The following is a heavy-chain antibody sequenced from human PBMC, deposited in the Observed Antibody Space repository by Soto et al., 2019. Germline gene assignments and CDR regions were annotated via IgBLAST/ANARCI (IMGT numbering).Heavy chain of an antibody. J-gene: IGHJ4*02. CDR3: ARRCATGYPQLDY. CDR1: GGSISSGDYY. CDR2: IYYSGST. D-gene: IGHD3-9*01. Sequence: SETLSLTCTVSGGSISSGDYYWSWIRQPPGKGLEWIGYIYYSGSTYYNPSLKSRVTISVDTSKNQFSLKLSSVTAADTAVYYCARRCATGYPQLDYWGQGTLVTVSS. V-gene: IGHV4-30-4*01.